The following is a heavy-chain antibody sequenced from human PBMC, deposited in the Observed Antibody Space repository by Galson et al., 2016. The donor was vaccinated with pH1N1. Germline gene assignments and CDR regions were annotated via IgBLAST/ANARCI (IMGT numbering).Heavy chain of an antibody. CDR3: AKLRNGFYEFDH. CDR1: GFTFSSYA. V-gene: IGHV3-23*01. J-gene: IGHJ4*02. CDR2: ISSSYGNI. D-gene: IGHD3-3*01. Sequence: SLRLSCAASGFTFSSYAMTWVRQAPGKGLQWVSTISSSYGNIFYADSVRGRFTISRDNSKNTLYLQLNSLRAEDTALYYCAKLRNGFYEFDHWGQGALVTISS.